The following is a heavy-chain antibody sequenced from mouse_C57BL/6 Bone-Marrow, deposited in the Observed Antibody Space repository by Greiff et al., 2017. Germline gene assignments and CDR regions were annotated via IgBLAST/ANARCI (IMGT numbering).Heavy chain of an antibody. CDR2: IWSGGST. Sequence: VQLQESGPGLVQPSQSLSITCTVSGFSLTSYGVHWVRQSPGKGLEWLGVIWSGGSTDNNAAFISRLSISKDNSKSQVFFKMNSLQANDTAIYYCARNGGGDYFDYWGQGTTLTVSS. V-gene: IGHV2-2*02. D-gene: IGHD1-1*02. CDR3: ARNGGGDYFDY. J-gene: IGHJ2*01. CDR1: GFSLTSYG.